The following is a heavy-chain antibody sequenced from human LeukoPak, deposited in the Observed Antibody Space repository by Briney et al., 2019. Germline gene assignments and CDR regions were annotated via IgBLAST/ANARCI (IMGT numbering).Heavy chain of an antibody. CDR3: ARDESSRDDSGGYHY. V-gene: IGHV4-4*07. CDR2: VHMSGST. D-gene: IGHD3-22*01. Sequence: SETLSLTCTVSGDTINPYHWTWIRQTAGKGLEWIGRVHMSGSTNYNPSLWGRVAISMDNSKNQFSLKVNSVTAADTGVYYCARDESSRDDSGGYHYWGQGTLVTVSS. J-gene: IGHJ4*02. CDR1: GDTINPYH.